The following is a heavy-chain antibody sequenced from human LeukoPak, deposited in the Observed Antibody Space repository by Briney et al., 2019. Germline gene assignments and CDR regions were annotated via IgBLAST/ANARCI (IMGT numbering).Heavy chain of an antibody. CDR3: ASSAAGF. Sequence: SQTLSLTCTVSGGSISSGSYYWSWIRQPAGKGLEWIGRIYTSGSTNYNPSLKSRVTISLDTSKNQFSLKLSSVTAADTAVYYCASSAAGFWGQGTLVTVSS. CDR2: IYTSGST. CDR1: GGSISSGSYY. J-gene: IGHJ4*02. V-gene: IGHV4-61*02.